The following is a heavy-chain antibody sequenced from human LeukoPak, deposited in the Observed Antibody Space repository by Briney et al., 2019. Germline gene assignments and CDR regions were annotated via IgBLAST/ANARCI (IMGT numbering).Heavy chain of an antibody. Sequence: SETLSLTCTVSGGSISSYYWSWIRQPPGKGLEWNGYIYYSGSTNYNPSLKSRVTISVDTSKNQFSLKLSSVTAADTAVYYCAREYYVGAAAVFDYWGQGTLVTVSS. D-gene: IGHD6-13*01. CDR1: GGSISSYY. CDR3: AREYYVGAAAVFDY. V-gene: IGHV4-59*01. J-gene: IGHJ4*02. CDR2: IYYSGST.